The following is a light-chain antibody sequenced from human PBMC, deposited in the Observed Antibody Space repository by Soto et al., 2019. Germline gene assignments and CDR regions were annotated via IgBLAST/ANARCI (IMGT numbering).Light chain of an antibody. CDR1: QSVSSY. Sequence: EIVLTQSPATLSLSPGERATLSCRASQSVSSYLAWYQQKPGQAPRLLICDASNRATGIPARFSGSGSGTDITLTISSLEPEDFAVYYCQQRSNWPPMYTFGKGTKLQIK. V-gene: IGKV3-11*01. CDR3: QQRSNWPPMYT. J-gene: IGKJ2*01. CDR2: DAS.